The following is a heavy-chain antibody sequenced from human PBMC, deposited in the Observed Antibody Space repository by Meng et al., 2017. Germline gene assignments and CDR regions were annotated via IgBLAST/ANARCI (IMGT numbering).Heavy chain of an antibody. CDR2: ISSNGGST. CDR3: ARTTYYYDSSGPWVFDY. CDR1: GFTFSSYA. V-gene: IGHV3-64*01. Sequence: ESLKISCAASGFTFSSYAMHWVRQAPGKGLEYVSAISSNGGSTYYANSVKGRFTISRDNSKNTLYLQMGSLRAEDMAVYYCARTTYYYDSSGPWVFDYWGQGTLVTVSS. J-gene: IGHJ4*02. D-gene: IGHD3-22*01.